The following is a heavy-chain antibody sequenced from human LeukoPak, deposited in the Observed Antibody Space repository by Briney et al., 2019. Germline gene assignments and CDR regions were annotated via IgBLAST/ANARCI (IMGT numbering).Heavy chain of an antibody. CDR2: IYYSGST. CDR3: ARGVYSGSYPDAFDI. Sequence: SETLSLTCTVSGGSISSYYWSWIRQPPGKGLEWIGYIYYSGSTNYNPSLKSRVTISVDTSKNQFSLKLSSVTAADTAVYYCARGVYSGSYPDAFDIWGQGTMVTVSS. D-gene: IGHD1-26*01. CDR1: GGSISSYY. J-gene: IGHJ3*02. V-gene: IGHV4-59*01.